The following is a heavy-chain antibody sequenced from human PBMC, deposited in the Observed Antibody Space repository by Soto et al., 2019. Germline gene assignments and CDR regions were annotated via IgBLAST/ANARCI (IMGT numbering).Heavy chain of an antibody. CDR3: VRGSYYYDSSGYYFYYYYGMDV. J-gene: IGHJ6*02. CDR1: GFTFSSYW. D-gene: IGHD3-22*01. Sequence: GGSLRLSCAASGFTFSSYWMHWVRQAPGKGLVWVSRINSDGSSTSYADSVKGRFTISRDNAKNTLYLQMNSLRAEDTAVYYCVRGSYYYDSSGYYFYYYYGMDVWGQGTTVTVSS. V-gene: IGHV3-74*01. CDR2: INSDGSST.